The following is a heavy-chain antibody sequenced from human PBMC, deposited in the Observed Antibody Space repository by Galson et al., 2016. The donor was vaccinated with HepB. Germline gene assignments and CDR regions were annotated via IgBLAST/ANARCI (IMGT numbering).Heavy chain of an antibody. J-gene: IGHJ4*02. CDR3: ATLEMAKLGYFED. D-gene: IGHD5-24*01. Sequence: SLRLSCAATGFTFSDYYMSWIRQAPGKGLEWVSHISITGNPINYADSVKGRFTISRDNAKKSVYLQMSSLRVEDTAVYYCATLEMAKLGYFEDWGEGTLVSVSS. V-gene: IGHV3-11*01. CDR1: GFTFSDYY. CDR2: ISITGNPI.